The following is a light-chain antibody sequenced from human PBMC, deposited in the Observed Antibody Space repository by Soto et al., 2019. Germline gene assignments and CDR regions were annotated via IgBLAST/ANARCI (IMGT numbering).Light chain of an antibody. CDR3: CSYAGSSTVV. J-gene: IGLJ2*01. Sequence: QSALTQPASVSGSPGQSITISCTGTSSDVGRYNLVSWYQQHPGKAPKLMIYEVSKRPSGVSNRFSGSKSGNTASLTISGLQAEDEADYYCCSYAGSSTVVFGGATKLTVL. V-gene: IGLV2-23*02. CDR2: EVS. CDR1: SSDVGRYNL.